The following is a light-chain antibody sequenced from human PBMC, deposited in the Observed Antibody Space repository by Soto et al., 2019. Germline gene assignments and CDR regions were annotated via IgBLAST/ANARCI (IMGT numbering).Light chain of an antibody. CDR2: GAS. Sequence: EILLTQSPDTLSSSPGESATVSCRASQSVSSSYLAWYQKKPGQPPRLLIYGASSRATGVPGRFSGSGSGTDFTLTITRLEAYEFAVFYCQQYGVSPRTFGQGTQVEIK. J-gene: IGKJ1*01. V-gene: IGKV3-20*01. CDR3: QQYGVSPRT. CDR1: QSVSSSY.